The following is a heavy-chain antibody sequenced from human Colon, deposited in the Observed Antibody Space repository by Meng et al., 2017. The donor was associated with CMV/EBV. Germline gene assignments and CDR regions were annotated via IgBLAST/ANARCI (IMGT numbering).Heavy chain of an antibody. Sequence: LGQDGAKGKKPGPSVKVSCNASGYTSPGYYRHWVRQAPGQGLEWMGWINPDSGGTNYAQKFQGRVTMTRDTSISTAYMELSRLRSDDTAVYYCARAPYNWNDEGWFDPWGQGTLVTVSS. CDR1: GYTSPGYY. CDR2: INPDSGGT. D-gene: IGHD1-20*01. V-gene: IGHV1-2*02. CDR3: ARAPYNWNDEGWFDP. J-gene: IGHJ5*02.